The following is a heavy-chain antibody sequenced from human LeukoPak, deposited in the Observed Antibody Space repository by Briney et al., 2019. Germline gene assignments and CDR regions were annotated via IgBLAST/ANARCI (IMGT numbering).Heavy chain of an antibody. CDR3: ARVNGGKHYGMDV. Sequence: GSSVKVSCKASGGTFNSFIMTWARQAPGQGLEWVGEISPIFGTTNFAQKFQGRVTITADESTSTAYMDLNRLTSEDTAVYYCARVNGGKHYGMDVWGQGTTVTVSS. V-gene: IGHV1-69*01. CDR1: GGTFNSFI. J-gene: IGHJ6*02. D-gene: IGHD4-23*01. CDR2: ISPIFGTT.